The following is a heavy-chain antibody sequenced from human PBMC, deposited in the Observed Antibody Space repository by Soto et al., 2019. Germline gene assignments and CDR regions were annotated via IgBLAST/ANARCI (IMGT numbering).Heavy chain of an antibody. CDR2: IIPILGTP. J-gene: IGHJ4*02. CDR1: GDTFSSYA. V-gene: IGHV1-69*06. CDR3: ARERSRYDRSGYYRPDY. Sequence: QVQLVQSGAEVKKPGSSVKVSCKASGDTFSSYAISWVRQAPGQGLEWMGGIIPILGTPNYAQKFQGRVTINGEKSTSTAYMERSSLRSEDTAVYYCARERSRYDRSGYYRPDYWGQGTLVTVSS. D-gene: IGHD3-22*01.